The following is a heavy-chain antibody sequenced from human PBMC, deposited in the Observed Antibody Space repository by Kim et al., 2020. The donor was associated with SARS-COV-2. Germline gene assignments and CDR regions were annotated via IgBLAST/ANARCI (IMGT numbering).Heavy chain of an antibody. D-gene: IGHD5-12*01. CDR1: GFTFSSYA. CDR3: VKGRWLQLQGNWFDP. J-gene: IGHJ5*02. Sequence: GGSLRLSCSASGFTFSSYAMHWVRQAPGKGLEYVSAISSNGGSTYYADSVKGRFTISRDNSKNTLYLQMSSLRAEDTAVYYCVKGRWLQLQGNWFDPWGQGTLVTVSS. CDR2: ISSNGGST. V-gene: IGHV3-64D*06.